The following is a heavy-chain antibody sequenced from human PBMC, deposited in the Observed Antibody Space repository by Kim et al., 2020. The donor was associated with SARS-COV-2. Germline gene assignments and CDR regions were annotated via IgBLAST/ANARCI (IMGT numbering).Heavy chain of an antibody. CDR1: GFTFSSYS. V-gene: IGHV3-21*01. J-gene: IGHJ6*02. CDR3: ARDNYDFWSGPNYYYYGMDV. Sequence: GGSLRLSCAASGFTFSSYSMNWVRQAPGKGLEWVSSISSSSSYIYYADSVKGRFTISRDNAKNSLYLQMNSLRAEDTAVYYCARDNYDFWSGPNYYYYGMDVWGQGTTVTVSS. CDR2: ISSSSSYI. D-gene: IGHD3-3*01.